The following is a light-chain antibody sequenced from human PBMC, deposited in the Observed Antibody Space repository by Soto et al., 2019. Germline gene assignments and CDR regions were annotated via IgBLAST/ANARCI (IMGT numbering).Light chain of an antibody. CDR1: SSDVGGYNY. V-gene: IGLV2-14*01. Sequence: QSVLTQPASVSGSPGQSITISCTGTSSDVGGYNYVSWYQQHPGKAPKLMIYDVSNRPSGVSNRFSGSKSGNTASLTISGLQAEDEADYYCSSYTSSSTAGFGTGTKVTLL. CDR2: DVS. J-gene: IGLJ1*01. CDR3: SSYTSSSTAG.